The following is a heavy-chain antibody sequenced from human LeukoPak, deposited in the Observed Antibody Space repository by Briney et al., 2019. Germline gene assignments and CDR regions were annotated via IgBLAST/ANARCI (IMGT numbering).Heavy chain of an antibody. Sequence: GGSLRLSCAASGFIFKTYAMHWVRQAPGKGLEWVTMIWYDGSNKYYGASVKGRVTISRDNSKNTLFLQMNSLRAEDTAVYYCAKDSSSSNYYYGMDVWGQGTTVTVSS. CDR1: GFIFKTYA. V-gene: IGHV3-30*02. CDR3: AKDSSSSNYYYGMDV. J-gene: IGHJ6*02. D-gene: IGHD6-6*01. CDR2: IWYDGSNK.